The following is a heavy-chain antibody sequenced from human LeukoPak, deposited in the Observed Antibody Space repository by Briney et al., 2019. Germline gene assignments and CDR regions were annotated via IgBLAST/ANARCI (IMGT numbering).Heavy chain of an antibody. D-gene: IGHD2-15*01. V-gene: IGHV4-4*07. CDR1: GGSISSYY. CDR3: LRYCSGGSCYDYYYYGMDV. J-gene: IGHJ6*02. Sequence: SETLSLTCTVSGGSISSYYWSWIRQPAGKGLEWIGRIYTSGSTNYNPSLKSRVTMSVDTSKNQFSLKLSSVTAADTAVYYCLRYCSGGSCYDYYYYGMDVWGQGTTVTVSS. CDR2: IYTSGST.